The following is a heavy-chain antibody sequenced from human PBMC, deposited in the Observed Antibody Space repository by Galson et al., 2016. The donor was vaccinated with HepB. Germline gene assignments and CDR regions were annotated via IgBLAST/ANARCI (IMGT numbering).Heavy chain of an antibody. J-gene: IGHJ6*02. V-gene: IGHV3-30*18. Sequence: SLRLSCAASGLSFSTYGMHWVRQAPGKGLEWVAVISYNGINQYYADSVKGRFTISRDNSKNTLYLQMNSLRAEDTAVYYCAKSTRTEVPRSLDYYYYYGGDVWGQGTTVTVSS. CDR1: GLSFSTYG. CDR2: ISYNGINQ. CDR3: AKSTRTEVPRSLDYYYYYGGDV. D-gene: IGHD1-1*01.